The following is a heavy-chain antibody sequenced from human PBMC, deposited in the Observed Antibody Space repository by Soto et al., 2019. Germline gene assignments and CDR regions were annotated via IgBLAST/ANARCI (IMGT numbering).Heavy chain of an antibody. CDR3: ARVRQLVGYCYHYLDG. D-gene: IGHD6-6*01. V-gene: IGHV1-18*01. Sequence: QVQLWQSGAEVKKPGASVKVSCKASGYTFTNYGITWVRQAPGQGLEWMGWISAYNGNTHYTQRLQGIVTMTTDTSTSTAYMELRCLRSDDTAVYYCARVRQLVGYCYHYLDGWGKGTTVTVSS. J-gene: IGHJ6*03. CDR1: GYTFTNYG. CDR2: ISAYNGNT.